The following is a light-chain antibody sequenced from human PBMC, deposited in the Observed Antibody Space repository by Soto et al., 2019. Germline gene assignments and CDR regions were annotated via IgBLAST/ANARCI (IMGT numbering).Light chain of an antibody. CDR3: SSFTSGYTLV. V-gene: IGLV2-14*01. CDR2: EVS. CDR1: SSDVGGYNY. J-gene: IGLJ1*01. Sequence: QSALTQPASVSGSPGQSITISCTGTSSDVGGYNYVSWYQQHPGRAPTLMIYEVSYRPSGVSNRFSGSKSGNTASLTISGLQAEDEADYYCSSFTSGYTLVLGTGTKVTDL.